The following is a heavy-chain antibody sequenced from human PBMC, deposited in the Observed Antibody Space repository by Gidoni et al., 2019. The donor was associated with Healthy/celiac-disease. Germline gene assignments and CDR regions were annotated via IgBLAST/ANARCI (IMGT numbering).Heavy chain of an antibody. Sequence: QVQLVQSGAEVKKPGASVKVSCKASGNTFTGYYMHWIRQAPGQGLEWFGWIYPISGGTEDAQNFPGRVTMTSDTSINTAYMELSSLKSDDTAIYYCARDRVLGQWLGDVFDIWGQGTMVTVSS. CDR3: ARDRVLGQWLGDVFDI. J-gene: IGHJ3*02. D-gene: IGHD6-19*01. CDR2: IYPISGGT. V-gene: IGHV1-2*02. CDR1: GNTFTGYY.